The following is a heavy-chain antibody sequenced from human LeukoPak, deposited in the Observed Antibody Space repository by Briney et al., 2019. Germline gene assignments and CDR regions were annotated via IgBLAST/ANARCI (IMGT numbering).Heavy chain of an antibody. CDR2: ISSSSSSI. D-gene: IGHD6-19*01. CDR3: ARTPPGGWYGSLDY. CDR1: AFTFSSYS. Sequence: PGGSLRLSCAASAFTFSSYSMNRVRQAPGKGLEWVSLISSSSSSIFYADSVKGRFTISRDSAKNSLYLQMNSLRGEDTAVYYCARTPPGGWYGSLDYWGQGTLVTVSS. V-gene: IGHV3-21*01. J-gene: IGHJ4*02.